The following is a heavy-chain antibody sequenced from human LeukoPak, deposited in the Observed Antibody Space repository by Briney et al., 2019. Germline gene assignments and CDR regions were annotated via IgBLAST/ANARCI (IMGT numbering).Heavy chain of an antibody. V-gene: IGHV3-21*01. Sequence: PGGSLRLSCVASGFSFRISSMNWVRQAPGKGLEWVSSISSSSSYIYYADSVKGRFTISRDNAKNSLYLQMNSLRAEDTAVYYCARGRIAAAGTMGYWGQGTLVTVSS. CDR1: GFSFRISS. CDR2: ISSSSSYI. J-gene: IGHJ4*02. CDR3: ARGRIAAAGTMGY. D-gene: IGHD6-13*01.